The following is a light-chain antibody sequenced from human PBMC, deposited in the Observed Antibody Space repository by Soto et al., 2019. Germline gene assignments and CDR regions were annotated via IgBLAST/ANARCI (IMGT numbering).Light chain of an antibody. CDR2: GNN. CDR1: NSNIGRNT. CDR3: AAWDDSLNGVI. J-gene: IGLJ2*01. Sequence: QAVVTQPPSASGTPGQRVAISCSGSNSNIGRNTVHWYQQLPGTAPKLLIYGNNVRPSGVPDRFSGSKSGTSASLAISGLQSEDEADYYCAAWDDSLNGVIFGGGTKLTVL. V-gene: IGLV1-44*01.